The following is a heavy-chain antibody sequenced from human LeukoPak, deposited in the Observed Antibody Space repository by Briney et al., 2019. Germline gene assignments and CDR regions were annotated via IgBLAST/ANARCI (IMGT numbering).Heavy chain of an antibody. D-gene: IGHD1-26*01. J-gene: IGHJ4*02. CDR3: ARVKWELQSRALLDY. V-gene: IGHV3-7*01. CDR1: GFTFSSYW. Sequence: GGSLRLSCAASGFTFSSYWMSWVRQAPGKGLEWVANIKQDGSEKYYVDSVKGRFTISRDNAKNSLYLQMNSLRAEDTAVYYCARVKWELQSRALLDYWGQGTLVTVSS. CDR2: IKQDGSEK.